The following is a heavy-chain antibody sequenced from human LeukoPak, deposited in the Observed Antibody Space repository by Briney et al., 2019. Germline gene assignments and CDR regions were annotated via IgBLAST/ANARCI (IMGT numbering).Heavy chain of an antibody. D-gene: IGHD2-2*01. J-gene: IGHJ6*02. CDR1: GFTFRSYS. Sequence: GGSLRLSCAASGFTFRSYSMNWVRQAPGKGLEWVSSISSSSSYIYYADSVKGRFTISRDNAKNSLYLQMNSLRAEDSAVYYCARDTGSIVVVPAPRRGMDVWGQGTTVTVSS. V-gene: IGHV3-21*01. CDR2: ISSSSSYI. CDR3: ARDTGSIVVVPAPRRGMDV.